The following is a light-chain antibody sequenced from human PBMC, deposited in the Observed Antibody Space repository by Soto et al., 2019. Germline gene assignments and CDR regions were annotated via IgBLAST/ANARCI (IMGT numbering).Light chain of an antibody. Sequence: AIQMTQSPSSLSASVGDRVTITCRASQGIRNALGWYQQKPGKAPKLLIYAASSLQSGVPSRFSGSGSGTDFTLTISSLQPEDFATYYCLQDYNYPWTFGQGTKVESK. V-gene: IGKV1-6*01. CDR1: QGIRNA. CDR3: LQDYNYPWT. J-gene: IGKJ1*01. CDR2: AAS.